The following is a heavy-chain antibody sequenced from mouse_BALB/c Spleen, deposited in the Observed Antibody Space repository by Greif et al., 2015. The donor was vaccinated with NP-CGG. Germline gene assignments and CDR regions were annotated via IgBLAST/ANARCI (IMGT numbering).Heavy chain of an antibody. CDR1: GYTFTSYY. CDR3: TRGRLPYYFDY. V-gene: IGHV1S81*02. J-gene: IGHJ2*01. Sequence: VQLQQSGAELVKPGASVKLSCKASGYTFTSYYMYWVKQRPGQGLEWIGEINPSNGGTNFNEKFKSKATLTVDKSSSTAYMQLSSLTSEDSAVYYCTRGRLPYYFDYWGQGTTLTVSS. CDR2: INPSNGGT.